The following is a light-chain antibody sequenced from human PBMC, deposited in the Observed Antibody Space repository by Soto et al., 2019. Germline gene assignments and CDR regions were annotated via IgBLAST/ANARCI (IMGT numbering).Light chain of an antibody. CDR3: MQGTPFPLPYT. J-gene: IGKJ2*01. V-gene: IGKV2-24*01. Sequence: DIVMTQTPLSSPVTLGQPASISCKSSQSFVHSDGNTYLSWLQQRPGQPPRLLISKISNRFSVVPDRFSGSGAGTDFTLRISRVEAEDVGVYYCMQGTPFPLPYTFGQGTKLAIK. CDR1: QSFVHSDGNTY. CDR2: KIS.